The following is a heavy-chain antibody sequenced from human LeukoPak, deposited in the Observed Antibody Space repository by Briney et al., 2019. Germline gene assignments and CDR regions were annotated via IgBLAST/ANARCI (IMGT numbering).Heavy chain of an antibody. CDR3: AKDLSLGLWEGAYYFDY. J-gene: IGHJ4*02. V-gene: IGHV3-23*01. Sequence: GGSLRLSCAASGFTFSSYAMSWVRQAPGKGLEWVSAISGSGGSTYYADSVKGRFTISRDNSKNTLYLQMNSLRAEDTAVYYCAKDLSLGLWEGAYYFDYWGQGTLVTVSS. D-gene: IGHD1-26*01. CDR2: ISGSGGST. CDR1: GFTFSSYA.